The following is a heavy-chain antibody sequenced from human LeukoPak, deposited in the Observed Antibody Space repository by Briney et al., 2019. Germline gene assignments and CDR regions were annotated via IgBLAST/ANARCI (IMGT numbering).Heavy chain of an antibody. J-gene: IGHJ4*02. D-gene: IGHD1-1*01. Sequence: PGGSLRLSCAASGFTFSSYAMHWVRQAPGKGLEWVGFIRSKAYGETADYAASVKGRFTISRDDSKAIAYLQMNSLKTEDTAVYHCTRDRGAYNLYDYWGQGTLVTVSS. CDR1: GFTFSSYA. CDR2: IRSKAYGETA. V-gene: IGHV3-49*04. CDR3: TRDRGAYNLYDY.